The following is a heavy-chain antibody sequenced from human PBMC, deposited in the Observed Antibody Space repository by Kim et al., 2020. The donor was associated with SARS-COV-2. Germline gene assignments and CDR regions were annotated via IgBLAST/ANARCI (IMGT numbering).Heavy chain of an antibody. D-gene: IGHD2-21*02. Sequence: GESLKISCKGSGYIFTSYWIGWVRQMPGKGLEWMGIIYPGDSDTRYSPSFQGQVTISADKSISTAYLQWSSLKASDTAMYYCARIPYCGGDCYPFDPWGQGTLVTVSS. CDR1: GYIFTSYW. J-gene: IGHJ5*02. V-gene: IGHV5-51*01. CDR3: ARIPYCGGDCYPFDP. CDR2: IYPGDSDT.